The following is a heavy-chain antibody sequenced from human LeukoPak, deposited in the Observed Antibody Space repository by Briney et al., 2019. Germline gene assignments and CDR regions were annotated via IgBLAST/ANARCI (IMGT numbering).Heavy chain of an antibody. Sequence: GASVKVSCKVSGYTLTELSMHWVRQAPGKGLGWMGGFDPEDGETIYAQKFQGRVTMTEDTSTDTAYMELSSLRSEDTAVYYCATGPGILTGYYYHYWGQGTLVTVSS. CDR1: GYTLTELS. CDR2: FDPEDGET. J-gene: IGHJ4*02. V-gene: IGHV1-24*01. CDR3: ATGPGILTGYYYHY. D-gene: IGHD3-9*01.